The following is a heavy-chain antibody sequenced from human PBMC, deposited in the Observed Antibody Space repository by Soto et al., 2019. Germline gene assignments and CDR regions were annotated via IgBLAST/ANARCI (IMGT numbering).Heavy chain of an antibody. CDR3: AREPRYCRGGSCSITGDAYDI. D-gene: IGHD2-15*01. CDR1: GFIVSDTY. V-gene: IGHV3-66*01. CDR2: ISNRGDT. Sequence: EVHLVESGGGLVQPGGSLRLSCTASGFIVSDTYVNWVRQAPGKGLEWVSDISNRGDTHYADSVRGRFSLSRDISDNTLHLQMNNLRVEDTAVYYCAREPRYCRGGSCSITGDAYDIWGQGTMVTVSS. J-gene: IGHJ3*02.